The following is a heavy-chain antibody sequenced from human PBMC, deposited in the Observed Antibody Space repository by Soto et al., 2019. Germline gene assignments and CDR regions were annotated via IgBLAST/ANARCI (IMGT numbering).Heavy chain of an antibody. CDR1: GGSISSGGYY. D-gene: IGHD6-6*01. J-gene: IGHJ4*02. Sequence: QVQLQESGPGLVKPSQTLSLICTVSGGSISSGGYYWSWIRQHPGKGLEWIGYIYYSGSTYYNPSLKRRVTISVDTSKNQFSLKLSSVTAADTAVYYCARGDIAAWGLAGNPSFDYWGQGTLVTVSS. V-gene: IGHV4-31*03. CDR3: ARGDIAAWGLAGNPSFDY. CDR2: IYYSGST.